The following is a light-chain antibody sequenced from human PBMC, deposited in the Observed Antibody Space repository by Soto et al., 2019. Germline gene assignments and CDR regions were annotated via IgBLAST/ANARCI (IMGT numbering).Light chain of an antibody. J-gene: IGKJ1*01. CDR3: QQYYDFRT. CDR1: QGVSTW. V-gene: IGKV1-5*03. Sequence: DIQMTQSPSTLSGFVGDRVTITCRASQGVSTWLAWYQQKPSKAPKLLIYEASKLQSGVPSRFSGSGSVGEFTLTITSLQPEDSATYYCQQYYDFRTFGQGTKVDIK. CDR2: EAS.